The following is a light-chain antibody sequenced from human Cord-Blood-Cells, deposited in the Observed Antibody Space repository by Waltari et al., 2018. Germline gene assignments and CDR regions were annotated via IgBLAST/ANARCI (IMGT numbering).Light chain of an antibody. J-gene: IGLJ3*02. V-gene: IGLV2-23*03. CDR1: SSDVGSCNL. CDR2: EGS. Sequence: QSALTQPASVSGSPGQSITISCTGTSSDVGSCNLVSWYQQHQSKAPKFMIYEGSKRPLEVSNLFTGSESSNTASLTISVLQAEYEADYYCCSYAGSSTFVVFGGGTKLSVL. CDR3: CSYAGSSTFVV.